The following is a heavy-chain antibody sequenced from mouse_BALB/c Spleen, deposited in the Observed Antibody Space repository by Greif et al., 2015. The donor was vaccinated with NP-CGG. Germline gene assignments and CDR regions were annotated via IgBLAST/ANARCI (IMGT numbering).Heavy chain of an antibody. CDR2: ISDGGSYT. Sequence: EVKLVESGGGLVKPGGSLKLSCAASGFTFSDYYMYWVRQTPEKRLEWVATISDGGSYTYYPDSVKGRFTISRDNAKNNLYLQMSSLKSEDTAMYYCAREAGPTATAYWGQGTLVTVSA. J-gene: IGHJ3*01. CDR1: GFTFSDYY. D-gene: IGHD1-2*01. V-gene: IGHV5-4*02. CDR3: AREAGPTATAY.